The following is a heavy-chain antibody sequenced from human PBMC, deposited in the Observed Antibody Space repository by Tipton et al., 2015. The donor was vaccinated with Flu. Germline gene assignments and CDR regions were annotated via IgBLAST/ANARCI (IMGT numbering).Heavy chain of an antibody. CDR2: IYHSGTA. V-gene: IGHV4-39*07. CDR3: ARLSLSFNAFDI. Sequence: TLSLTCTVSGDSISSSRYYWGWIRQPPGKGLEWIGSIYHSGTAYYNPSLKSRVTISVDTSKNQISLKLNSVTAADTAVYYCARLSLSFNAFDIWGQGTTVIVSS. D-gene: IGHD2/OR15-2a*01. J-gene: IGHJ3*02. CDR1: GDSISSSRYY.